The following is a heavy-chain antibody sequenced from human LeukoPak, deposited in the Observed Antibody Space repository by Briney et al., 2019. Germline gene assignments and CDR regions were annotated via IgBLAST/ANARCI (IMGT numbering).Heavy chain of an antibody. CDR2: ISGSGGST. CDR1: GFTFSSYA. D-gene: IGHD3-10*01. J-gene: IGHJ4*02. Sequence: PGGSLRLSCAASGFTFSSYAMSWVRQAPGKGLEWVSAISGSGGSTYYADSVKGRFTISRDNSKNTLYLEMNSLRDEDTAVYYCARAPNFYGSEFDYWGQGTLVTVSS. CDR3: ARAPNFYGSEFDY. V-gene: IGHV3-23*01.